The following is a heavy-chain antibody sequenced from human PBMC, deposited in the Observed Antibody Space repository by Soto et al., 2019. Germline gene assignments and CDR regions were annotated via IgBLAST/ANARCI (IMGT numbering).Heavy chain of an antibody. CDR3: ARLLGYGRDDAFDI. V-gene: IGHV1-3*01. Sequence: QVQLVQSGAEVKKPGASVKVSCKASGYTFTSYAMHWVRQAPGQRLEWMGWINAGNGNTKYSQKFQGRVTITRDTSASTAYMELSSLRSEDTAVYYCARLLGYGRDDAFDIWGQGTMVTVSS. CDR1: GYTFTSYA. J-gene: IGHJ3*02. CDR2: INAGNGNT. D-gene: IGHD5-12*01.